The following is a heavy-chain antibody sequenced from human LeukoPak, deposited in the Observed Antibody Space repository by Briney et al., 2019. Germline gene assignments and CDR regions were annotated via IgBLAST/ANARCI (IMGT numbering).Heavy chain of an antibody. Sequence: ASVKVSCKASGYTFTSYGISCVRQAPGQGLEWMGWISAYNGNTNYAQKLQGRVTMTTDTSTSTAYMELRSLRSDDTAVYYCARDSLWFGELHHDYWGQGTLVTVSS. CDR2: ISAYNGNT. V-gene: IGHV1-18*04. D-gene: IGHD3-10*01. J-gene: IGHJ4*02. CDR3: ARDSLWFGELHHDY. CDR1: GYTFTSYG.